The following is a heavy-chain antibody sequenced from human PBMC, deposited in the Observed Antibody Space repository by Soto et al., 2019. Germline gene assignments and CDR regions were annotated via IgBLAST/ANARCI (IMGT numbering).Heavy chain of an antibody. CDR1: GFTVSSNY. Sequence: GGSLRLSCAASGFTVSSNYMSWVRQAPGKGLEWVSVIYSGGSTYYADSVKGRFTISRDNSKNTVYLQMNSLGVEDTAVYYCARLGSSWSFDYWGQGNLVTVSS. CDR3: ARLGSSWSFDY. V-gene: IGHV3-66*01. CDR2: IYSGGST. D-gene: IGHD6-13*01. J-gene: IGHJ4*02.